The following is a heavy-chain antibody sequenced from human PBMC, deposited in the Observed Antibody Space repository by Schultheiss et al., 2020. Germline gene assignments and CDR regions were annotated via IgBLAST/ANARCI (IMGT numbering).Heavy chain of an antibody. Sequence: GESLKISCAASGFTFNNYGIHWVRQAPGKGLEWVAVISFDGSNKFYADSVKGRFTISRDNSKNTLYLQLNRLRVEDTAVYYCARGGNYYYYYGMDVWGQGTTVTVSS. V-gene: IGHV3-30*03. J-gene: IGHJ6*02. CDR2: ISFDGSNK. CDR1: GFTFNNYG. CDR3: ARGGNYYYYYGMDV. D-gene: IGHD4-23*01.